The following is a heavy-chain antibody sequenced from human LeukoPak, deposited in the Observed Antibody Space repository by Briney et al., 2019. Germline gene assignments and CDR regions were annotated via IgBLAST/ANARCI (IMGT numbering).Heavy chain of an antibody. CDR3: ARGGPTGAIDD. J-gene: IGHJ4*02. CDR2: IKEDGSEK. D-gene: IGHD3-16*01. Sequence: GGSLRLSCAVSGFTFSSYWMSWVRQAPGKGLEWVANIKEDGSEKYYVDSVKGRFTISRDNAKNSLFLQMSSLRVEDTAVYFCARGGPTGAIDDWGQGTLVTVSS. CDR1: GFTFSSYW. V-gene: IGHV3-7*01.